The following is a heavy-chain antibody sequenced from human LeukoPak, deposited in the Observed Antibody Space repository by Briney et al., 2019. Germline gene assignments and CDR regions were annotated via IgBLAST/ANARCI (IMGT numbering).Heavy chain of an antibody. CDR2: INPNSGGT. J-gene: IGHJ4*02. D-gene: IGHD2-15*01. Sequence: ASVKVSCKASGYRFTGHYMHWVRQAPGQGLEWMGWINPNSGGTNYAQKFQGRVTMTRDTSISTAYMELSRLRSDDTAVYYCARARYCSGGSCPRMADYWGQGTLVTVSS. CDR3: ARARYCSGGSCPRMADY. CDR1: GYRFTGHY. V-gene: IGHV1-2*02.